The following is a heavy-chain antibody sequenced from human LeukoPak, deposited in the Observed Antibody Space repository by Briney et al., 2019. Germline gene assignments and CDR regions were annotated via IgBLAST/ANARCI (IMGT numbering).Heavy chain of an antibody. J-gene: IGHJ3*02. CDR1: GFTFSSYS. D-gene: IGHD3-3*01. Sequence: GGSLRLSCAASGFTFSSYSMNWVRQAPGKGLEWVSSISSSSSYIYYADSVKGRFTISRDNAKNSLYLQMYSLRAEDTAVYYCASGRFLEWFAFDIWGQGTMVTVSS. CDR3: ASGRFLEWFAFDI. CDR2: ISSSSSYI. V-gene: IGHV3-21*01.